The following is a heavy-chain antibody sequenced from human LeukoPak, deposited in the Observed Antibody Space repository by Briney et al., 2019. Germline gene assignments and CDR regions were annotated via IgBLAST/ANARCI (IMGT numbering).Heavy chain of an antibody. V-gene: IGHV1-18*01. CDR3: ARESYCSSTSCHSDYYYGMDV. Sequence: ASVKVSCKASGYTFTSYGISWVRQAPGQGLEWMGWISAYNGNTNYAQKLQGRVTMTTDTSTSTAYMELRSLRSDDTAVYYCARESYCSSTSCHSDYYYGMDVWGQGTTVTVSS. J-gene: IGHJ6*02. D-gene: IGHD2-2*01. CDR2: ISAYNGNT. CDR1: GYTFTSYG.